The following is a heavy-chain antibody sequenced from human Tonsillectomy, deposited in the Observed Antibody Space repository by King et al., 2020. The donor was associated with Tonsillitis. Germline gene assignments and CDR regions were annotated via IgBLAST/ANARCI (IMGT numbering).Heavy chain of an antibody. J-gene: IGHJ5*02. Sequence: VQSGRSLRLSCAASGFTFNGYGMHWVRQAPGKGLEWVALISYDGSKKYYADFVKGRFTISRENSKNTLYLQMNSLRAEDTAVYYCAKDTQYYDFWSGPQESWFDPWGQGTLVTVSS. V-gene: IGHV3-30*18. CDR3: AKDTQYYDFWSGPQESWFDP. D-gene: IGHD3-3*01. CDR1: GFTFNGYG. CDR2: ISYDGSKK.